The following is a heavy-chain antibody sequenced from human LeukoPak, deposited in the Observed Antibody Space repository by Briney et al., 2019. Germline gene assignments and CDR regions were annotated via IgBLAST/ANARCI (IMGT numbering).Heavy chain of an antibody. D-gene: IGHD6-19*01. CDR2: IIPIFGTA. CDR1: GGTFSSYA. CDR3: AGSSGWYPTYYFDY. V-gene: IGHV1-69*06. J-gene: IGHJ4*02. Sequence: SVKVSCKASGGTFSSYAISWVRQAPGQGPEWMGGIIPIFGTANYAQKFQGRVTITADKSTSTAYMELSSLRSEDTAVYYCAGSSGWYPTYYFDYWGQGTLVTVSS.